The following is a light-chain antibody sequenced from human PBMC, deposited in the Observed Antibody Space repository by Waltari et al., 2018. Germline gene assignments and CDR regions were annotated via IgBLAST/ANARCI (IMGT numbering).Light chain of an antibody. Sequence: EIVMTQSPATLSVSPGERATLSCRASQSISAYLAWYQQKPGQAPRLLIYGASTRATDIPARFSGSGSGTEFTLTISSLQSEDVGIYYCQKYNNWPRTFGQGTKVEIK. J-gene: IGKJ1*01. V-gene: IGKV3-15*01. CDR2: GAS. CDR1: QSISAY. CDR3: QKYNNWPRT.